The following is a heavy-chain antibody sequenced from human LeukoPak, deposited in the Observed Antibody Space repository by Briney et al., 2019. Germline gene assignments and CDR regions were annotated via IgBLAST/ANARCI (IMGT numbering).Heavy chain of an antibody. Sequence: ASVKVSCKASGYTFTSYAMHWVRQAPGQRLEWMGWINAGNGNTKYSQKFQGRVTITRDTSASTAYMELSSLRSEDTAVYYSARADISGSYPVDYWGQGTLVTVSS. J-gene: IGHJ4*02. V-gene: IGHV1-3*01. CDR3: ARADISGSYPVDY. CDR1: GYTFTSYA. CDR2: INAGNGNT. D-gene: IGHD1-26*01.